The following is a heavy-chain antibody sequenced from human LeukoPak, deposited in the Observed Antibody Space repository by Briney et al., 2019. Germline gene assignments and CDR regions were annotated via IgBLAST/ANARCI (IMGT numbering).Heavy chain of an antibody. CDR1: GGSFSGYY. D-gene: IGHD6-6*01. V-gene: IGHV4-34*01. Sequence: SETLSLTCAVYGGSFSGYYWSWIRQPPGKGLEWIGEINHSGSTNYNPSLKSRVTISVDTSKKQFSLKLSSVTAADTAVYYCARGYEYSSSYYYFDYWGQGTLVTVSS. J-gene: IGHJ4*02. CDR2: INHSGST. CDR3: ARGYEYSSSYYYFDY.